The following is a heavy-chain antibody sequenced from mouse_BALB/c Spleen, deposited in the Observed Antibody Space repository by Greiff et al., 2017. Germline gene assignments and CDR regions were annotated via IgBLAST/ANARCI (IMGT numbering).Heavy chain of an antibody. CDR3: ARWDWDRGFDY. D-gene: IGHD4-1*01. J-gene: IGHJ2*01. Sequence: VQLQQSGPELVKPGASVKISCKASGYTFTDYNMHWVKQSHGKSLEWIGYIYPYNGGTGYNQKFKSKATLTVDNSSSTAYMELRSLTSEDSAVYYCARWDWDRGFDYWGQGTTLTVSS. CDR1: GYTFTDYN. CDR2: IYPYNGGT. V-gene: IGHV1S29*02.